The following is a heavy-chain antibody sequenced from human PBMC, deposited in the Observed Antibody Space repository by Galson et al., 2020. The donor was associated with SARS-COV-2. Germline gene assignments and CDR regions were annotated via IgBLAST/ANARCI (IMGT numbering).Heavy chain of an antibody. CDR2: INAGNGNT. D-gene: IGHD3-22*01. Sequence: ASVKVSCKASGYTFTSYAMHWVRQAPGQRLEWMGWINAGNGNTKYSQKFQGRVTITRDTSASTAYMQLSSLRSEDTAVSYCAGGNLVVTILVGVDHGMDVWGQGTTGTVSS. J-gene: IGHJ6*02. CDR3: AGGNLVVTILVGVDHGMDV. CDR1: GYTFTSYA. V-gene: IGHV1-3*01.